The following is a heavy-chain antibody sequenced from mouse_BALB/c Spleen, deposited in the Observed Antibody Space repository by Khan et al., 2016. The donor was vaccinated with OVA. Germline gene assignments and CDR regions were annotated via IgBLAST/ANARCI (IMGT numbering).Heavy chain of an antibody. Sequence: QVQLQQSGPELVKPGASLKVSCKASGYKFTDYIIGWVKQSTRQGLEWIGDIFPGSGTPYYNEKFKDKATLTADKSSNTAYMHLSSLTSEDSAVEFCARGGYSVFAYWGQGTLVTVSA. CDR3: ARGGYSVFAY. CDR2: IFPGSGTP. J-gene: IGHJ3*01. D-gene: IGHD2-14*01. CDR1: GYKFTDYI. V-gene: IGHV1-77*01.